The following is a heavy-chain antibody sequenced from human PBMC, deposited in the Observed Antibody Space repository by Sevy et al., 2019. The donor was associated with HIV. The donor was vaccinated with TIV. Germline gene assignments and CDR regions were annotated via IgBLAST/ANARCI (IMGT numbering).Heavy chain of an antibody. J-gene: IGHJ3*02. CDR1: GYTFTGYY. CDR2: INPNSGGT. D-gene: IGHD3-22*01. V-gene: IGHV1-2*04. Sequence: ASVKVSCRASGYTFTGYYMHWVRQAPGQGLEWMGWINPNSGGTNYAQKFQGWVTMTRDTSISTAYMELSRLRSDDTAVYYCARGSPVSRITMIVVVMDLDAFDIWGQGTMVTVSS. CDR3: ARGSPVSRITMIVVVMDLDAFDI.